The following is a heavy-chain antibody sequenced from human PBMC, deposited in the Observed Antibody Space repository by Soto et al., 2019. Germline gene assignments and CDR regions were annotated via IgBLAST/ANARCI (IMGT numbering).Heavy chain of an antibody. J-gene: IGHJ4*02. CDR3: AKDGDYDFWSGSPNY. Sequence: GGSLRLSCAASGFTFSSYAMSWVRQAPGKGLEWVSAISGSGGSTYYADSVKGRFTISRDNSKNTLYLQMNSLRAEDTDVFYFAKDGDYDFWSGSPNYWGQGTLVTVSS. D-gene: IGHD3-3*01. V-gene: IGHV3-23*01. CDR1: GFTFSSYA. CDR2: ISGSGGST.